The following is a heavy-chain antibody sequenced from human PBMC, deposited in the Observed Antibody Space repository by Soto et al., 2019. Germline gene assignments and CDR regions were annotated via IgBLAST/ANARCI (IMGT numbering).Heavy chain of an antibody. V-gene: IGHV3-33*01. Sequence: GGSLRLSCAASGFTFSSYGMHWVRQAPGKGLEWVAVIWYDGSNKYYADSVKGRFTISRDNSKNTLYLQMNSLRAEDTAVYYCARDLWGYSGYDFPPKYYYGMDVWGQGTTVTVSS. CDR2: IWYDGSNK. D-gene: IGHD5-12*01. CDR1: GFTFSSYG. CDR3: ARDLWGYSGYDFPPKYYYGMDV. J-gene: IGHJ6*02.